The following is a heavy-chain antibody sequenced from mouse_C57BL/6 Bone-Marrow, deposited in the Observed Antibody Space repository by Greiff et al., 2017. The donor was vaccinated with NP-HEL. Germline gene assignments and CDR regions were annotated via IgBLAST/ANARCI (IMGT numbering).Heavy chain of an antibody. D-gene: IGHD3-2*02. J-gene: IGHJ4*01. Sequence: EVQGVESGGGLVQPGGSLSLSCAASGFTFTDYYMSWVRQPPGKALEWLGFIRNKANGYTTEYSASVKGRFTISRDNSQSILYIQMNALRAEDSATYYCAVRVTAQATWDAMDYWGQGTSVTVSS. V-gene: IGHV7-3*01. CDR2: IRNKANGYTT. CDR1: GFTFTDYY. CDR3: AVRVTAQATWDAMDY.